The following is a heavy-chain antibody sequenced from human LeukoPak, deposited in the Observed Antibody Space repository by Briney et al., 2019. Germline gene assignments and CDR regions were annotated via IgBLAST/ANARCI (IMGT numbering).Heavy chain of an antibody. CDR3: AREDGYYFDY. CDR1: GFTFSSYA. V-gene: IGHV3-30*04. J-gene: IGHJ4*02. CDR2: ISYDGSNK. Sequence: GGSLRLSCAASGFTFSSYAMHWVRQAPGKGLEWVAVISYDGSNKYYADSVKGRFTISRDNSKSTLYLQMNSLRAEDTAVCYCAREDGYYFDYWGQGTLVTVSS.